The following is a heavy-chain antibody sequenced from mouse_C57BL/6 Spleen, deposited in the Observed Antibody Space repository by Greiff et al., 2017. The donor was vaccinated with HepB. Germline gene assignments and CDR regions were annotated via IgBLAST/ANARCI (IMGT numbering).Heavy chain of an antibody. J-gene: IGHJ1*03. CDR1: GYTFTDYE. D-gene: IGHD2-2*01. CDR3: TRSGGYHWYFDV. CDR2: IDPETGGT. Sequence: VQLQQSGAELVRPGASVTLSCKASGYTFTDYELHWVKQTPVHGLEWMEAIDPETGGTAYNQKFKGKAILTADKSSSTAYMELRSLTSEDSAVYYCTRSGGYHWYFDVWGTGTTVTVSS. V-gene: IGHV1-15*01.